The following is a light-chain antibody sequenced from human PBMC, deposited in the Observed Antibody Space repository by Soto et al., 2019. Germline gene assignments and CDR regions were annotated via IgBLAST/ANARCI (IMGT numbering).Light chain of an antibody. J-gene: IGKJ1*01. CDR3: QQYDSSPGT. CDR1: QTVYSRY. Sequence: EIVLTQSPGTLSLSPGEGATLSCRASQTVYSRYLAWYQQKPGQAPRLLIYGASSRATGIPDRFSGSGSGTDFTLTVSRLEPEDFAVYYCQQYDSSPGTFGQGTQVEIK. V-gene: IGKV3-20*01. CDR2: GAS.